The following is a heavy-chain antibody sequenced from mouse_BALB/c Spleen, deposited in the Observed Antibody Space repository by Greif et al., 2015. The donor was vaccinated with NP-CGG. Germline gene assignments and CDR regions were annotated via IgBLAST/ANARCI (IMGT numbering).Heavy chain of an antibody. CDR1: GFTFTDYY. Sequence: EVKLQESGGGLVQPGGSLRLSCATSGFTFTDYYMSWVRQPPGKALEWLGFIRNKANGYTTEYSASVKGRFTIFRDNSQSILYLQMNTLRAEDSATYYCARGDGYYWFAYWGQGTLVTVSA. CDR2: IRNKANGYTT. D-gene: IGHD2-3*01. V-gene: IGHV7-3*02. J-gene: IGHJ3*01. CDR3: ARGDGYYWFAY.